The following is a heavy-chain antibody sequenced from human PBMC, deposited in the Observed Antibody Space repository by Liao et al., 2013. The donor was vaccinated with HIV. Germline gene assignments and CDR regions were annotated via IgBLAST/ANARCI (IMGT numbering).Heavy chain of an antibody. Sequence: QLQLQESGSGLVKPSQTLSLTCAVSGGSIYSGGYSWSWIRQPPGKGLEWIGCVYHSGSTYYIPSLKSRVTISVDRSKNQFSLKLSSVTAADTAVYYCAGLSDPRDAFDIWGQGTMVTVSS. CDR1: GGSIYSGGYS. CDR3: AGLSDPRDAFDI. V-gene: IGHV4-30-2*01. D-gene: IGHD1-26*01. J-gene: IGHJ3*02. CDR2: VYHSGST.